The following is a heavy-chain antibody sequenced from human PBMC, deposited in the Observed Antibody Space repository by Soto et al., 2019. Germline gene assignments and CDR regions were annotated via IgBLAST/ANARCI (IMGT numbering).Heavy chain of an antibody. CDR1: GFTFSSYG. V-gene: IGHV3-30*03. J-gene: IGHJ6*02. Sequence: GGSLRLSCAASGFTFSSYGMHWVRQAPGKGLEWVAVISYDGSNKYYADSVKGRFTISRDNSKNTLYLQMNSLRAEDTAVYYCVGNNYYDSSGYYYYYGMDVWGQGTTVTVSS. D-gene: IGHD3-22*01. CDR2: ISYDGSNK. CDR3: VGNNYYDSSGYYYYYGMDV.